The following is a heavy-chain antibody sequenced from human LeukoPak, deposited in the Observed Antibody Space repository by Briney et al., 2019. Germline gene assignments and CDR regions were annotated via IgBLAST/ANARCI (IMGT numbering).Heavy chain of an antibody. CDR2: IASDGSST. Sequence: GGSLRLSCAASGFTFSSYWMNWVRQAPRKGLVWVSRIASDGSSTTYADSVKGRFSISRDNAKNTLYLQVNSLRVEDTAVYYCARGRPHGNDYWGQGTLVTVSS. D-gene: IGHD4-23*01. CDR1: GFTFSSYW. J-gene: IGHJ4*02. CDR3: ARGRPHGNDY. V-gene: IGHV3-74*01.